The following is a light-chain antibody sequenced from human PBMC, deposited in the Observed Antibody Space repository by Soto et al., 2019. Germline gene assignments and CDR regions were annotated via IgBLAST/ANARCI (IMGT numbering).Light chain of an antibody. Sequence: VVTQSPAPLYVSPGERVSLYCRASQGVRSHLGWYRQRPGQAPRLLIYGASSRATGTPDRVSGSGSGTDFTLTISSLEPEDFAVYYCQQRRNWTIPVGQGTRLEI. CDR1: QGVRSH. J-gene: IGKJ5*01. V-gene: IGKV3-11*01. CDR3: QQRRNWTIP. CDR2: GAS.